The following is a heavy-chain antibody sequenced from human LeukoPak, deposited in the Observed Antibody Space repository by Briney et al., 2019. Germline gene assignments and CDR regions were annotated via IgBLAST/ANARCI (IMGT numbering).Heavy chain of an antibody. CDR2: INPNSGGT. D-gene: IGHD6-13*01. V-gene: IGHV1-2*02. CDR3: ARANRYSSTLIDY. J-gene: IGHJ4*02. CDR1: GYTFTGYY. Sequence: GASVKVSCKASGYTFTGYYMHWVRQAPGQGLEWMGWINPNSGGTNYAQKFQGRVTMTRDTSISTAYMELSRLRSDETAVYYCARANRYSSTLIDYWGQGTLVTVSS.